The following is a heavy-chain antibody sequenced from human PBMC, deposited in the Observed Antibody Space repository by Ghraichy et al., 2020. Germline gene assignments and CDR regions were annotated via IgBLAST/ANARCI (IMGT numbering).Heavy chain of an antibody. CDR3: ARDHKRVMVQGVIGY. CDR1: GFTFSSYW. Sequence: GSLRLSCAASGFTFSSYWMHWVRQAPGKGLVWVSRINSDGCSTSYADSVKGRFTISRDNAKNTLYLQMNSLRAEDTAVYYCARDHKRVMVQGVIGYWGQGTLVTVSS. V-gene: IGHV3-74*01. CDR2: INSDGCST. D-gene: IGHD3-10*01. J-gene: IGHJ4*02.